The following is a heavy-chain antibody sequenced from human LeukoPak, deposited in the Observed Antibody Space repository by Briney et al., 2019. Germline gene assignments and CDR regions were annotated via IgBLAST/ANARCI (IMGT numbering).Heavy chain of an antibody. Sequence: GGSLRLSCAAAGFSFNNYAMTWVRQAPGQGLEWVSSISGSGGSTYYADSVKGRFTISRDNSKNTLYLQMNSLRAEDTAVYYCARVPWSGYYDGSYYYYYMDVWGKGTTVTVSS. D-gene: IGHD3-3*01. CDR2: ISGSGGST. CDR1: GFSFNNYA. J-gene: IGHJ6*03. CDR3: ARVPWSGYYDGSYYYYYMDV. V-gene: IGHV3-23*01.